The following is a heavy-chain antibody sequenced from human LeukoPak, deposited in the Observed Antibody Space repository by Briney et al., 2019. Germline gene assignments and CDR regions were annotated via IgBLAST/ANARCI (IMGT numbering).Heavy chain of an antibody. Sequence: GGSLRLSCAASGFTFSSYEMNWVRQAPGKGLVWVSRIKSDGSSTSYADSVKGRFTISRDNAKNTLYLQMNSLRAVDTAVYYCARSDYYDNWGQGTLVTVSS. CDR3: ARSDYYDN. V-gene: IGHV3-74*01. CDR2: IKSDGSST. CDR1: GFTFSSYE. J-gene: IGHJ4*02.